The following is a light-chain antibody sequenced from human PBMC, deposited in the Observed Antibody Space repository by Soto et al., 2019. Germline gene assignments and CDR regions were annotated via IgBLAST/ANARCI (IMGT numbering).Light chain of an antibody. CDR3: QQYGTSPPLT. CDR2: GAS. J-gene: IGKJ4*01. V-gene: IGKV3-20*01. Sequence: EIVLTQSPGTLSLSPGERATLSCRASQSVSSSYLAWYQQKPGQAPRLLIYGASSRDTGIPDRFSGSGSATDFTLTISRLEPEDVAVYYCQQYGTSPPLTFGGGTKVEIK. CDR1: QSVSSSY.